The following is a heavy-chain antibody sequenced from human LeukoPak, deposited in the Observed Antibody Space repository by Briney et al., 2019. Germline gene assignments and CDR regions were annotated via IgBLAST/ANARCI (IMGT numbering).Heavy chain of an antibody. J-gene: IGHJ6*03. CDR3: ARGPPPLLRLYCMDV. Sequence: SETLSLTCTVSGGSISSYYWSWIRQPPGKGLEWIGYIYYSGSTNYNPSLKSRVTISVDTSKNQFSLKLSSVTAADTAVYYCARGPPPLLRLYCMDVWGKGTTVTVSS. CDR1: GGSISSYY. D-gene: IGHD3-22*01. V-gene: IGHV4-59*01. CDR2: IYYSGST.